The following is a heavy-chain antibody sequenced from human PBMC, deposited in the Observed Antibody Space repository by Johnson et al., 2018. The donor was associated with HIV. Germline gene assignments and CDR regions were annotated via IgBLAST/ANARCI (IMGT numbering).Heavy chain of an antibody. V-gene: IGHV3-23*04. CDR3: ARAPEVRGVDAFDV. CDR2: ISGSGGST. J-gene: IGHJ3*01. D-gene: IGHD3-10*01. Sequence: VLLVESGGGVAQPGGSLRLSCAASGFTFSSYAMSWVRQAPGKGLEWVSAISGSGGSTYYAASVKGRLTISRDNAKNSVYLHMNSLEAEDTAVYYCARAPEVRGVDAFDVWGQGTVVTVSS. CDR1: GFTFSSYA.